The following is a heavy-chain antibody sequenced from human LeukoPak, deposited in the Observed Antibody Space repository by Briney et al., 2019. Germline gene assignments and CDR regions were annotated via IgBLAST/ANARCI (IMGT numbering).Heavy chain of an antibody. V-gene: IGHV1-2*02. CDR1: GYTFTAYY. Sequence: ASVKVSCKASGYTFTAYYMHWVRQAPGQGIEWMGRIDTNTGGTKYAQKFQGRVTITRDTSIGTAFMELSSLISDDTAVYYCASEAFCAGGSCYLQRVASWGPGTLVTVSS. J-gene: IGHJ4*02. CDR2: IDTNTGGT. D-gene: IGHD2-15*01. CDR3: ASEAFCAGGSCYLQRVAS.